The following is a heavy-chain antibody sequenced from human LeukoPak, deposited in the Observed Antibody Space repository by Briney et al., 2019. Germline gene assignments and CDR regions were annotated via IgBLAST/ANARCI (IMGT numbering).Heavy chain of an antibody. J-gene: IGHJ4*02. D-gene: IGHD6-13*01. CDR3: AKVPSYGEIGTFDY. Sequence: GGSLRLSCAASGFTFSSYSMNWIRQAPGKGLEWVSSITNSGSYMSYADSVGGRFTISRDNSKNTLYLQMNSLRVDDTAVYYCAKVPSYGEIGTFDYWGLGTLVTVSS. CDR1: GFTFSSYS. CDR2: ITNSGSYM. V-gene: IGHV3-21*04.